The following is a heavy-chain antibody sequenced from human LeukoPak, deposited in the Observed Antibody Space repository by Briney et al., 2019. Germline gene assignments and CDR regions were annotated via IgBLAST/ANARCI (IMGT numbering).Heavy chain of an antibody. J-gene: IGHJ5*02. V-gene: IGHV4-59*08. CDR3: ARQLSSSSLGVGNNWFDP. CDR2: TSGSI. CDR1: GASISSHY. D-gene: IGHD6-6*01. Sequence: SETLSLTCAVSGASISSHYWSWIRQPPGKGLEWIGYTSGSISDNPSLKSRVTISVDTSKNQFSLKLSSVTAADTAVYYCARQLSSSSLGVGNNWFDPWGQGTLVTVSS.